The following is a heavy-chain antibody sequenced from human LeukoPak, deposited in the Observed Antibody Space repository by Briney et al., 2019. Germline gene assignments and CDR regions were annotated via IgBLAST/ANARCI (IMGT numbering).Heavy chain of an antibody. V-gene: IGHV1-8*03. J-gene: IGHJ4*02. CDR1: GYTFTSYD. Sequence: GASVKVSCKASGYTFTSYDINWVRQATGQGLEWMGWMNPNSGNTGYAQKFQGRVTITRNTSISTAYMELRSLRSDDTAVYYCARADTVVINYFDYWGQGTLVTVSS. CDR2: MNPNSGNT. D-gene: IGHD4-23*01. CDR3: ARADTVVINYFDY.